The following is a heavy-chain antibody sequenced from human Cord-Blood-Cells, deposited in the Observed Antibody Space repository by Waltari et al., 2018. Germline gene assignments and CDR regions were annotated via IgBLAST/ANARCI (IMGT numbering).Heavy chain of an antibody. CDR3: SAGSSGWYDY. J-gene: IGHJ4*02. CDR2: IYSGGST. Sequence: GFTVSSNYMSWVRQAPGKGLEWVSVIYSGGSTYYADSVKGRFTISRDNSKNTLYLQMNSLRAEDTAVYYCSAGSSGWYDYWGQGTLVTVSS. V-gene: IGHV3-53*01. D-gene: IGHD6-19*01. CDR1: GFTVSSNY.